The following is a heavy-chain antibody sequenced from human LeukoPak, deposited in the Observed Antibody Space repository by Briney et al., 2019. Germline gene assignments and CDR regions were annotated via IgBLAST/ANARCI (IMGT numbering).Heavy chain of an antibody. V-gene: IGHV1-69*05. CDR2: IIPIFGTA. CDR1: GGTFSSYA. Sequence: ASVKVSCKASGGTFSSYAISCVRQAPGQGLEWMGGIIPIFGTANYAQKFQGRVTITTDESTSTAYMELSSLRSEDTAVYYCATTRYDILAGWNYHGMDAWGQGTTVSVSS. J-gene: IGHJ6*02. CDR3: ATTRYDILAGWNYHGMDA. D-gene: IGHD3-9*01.